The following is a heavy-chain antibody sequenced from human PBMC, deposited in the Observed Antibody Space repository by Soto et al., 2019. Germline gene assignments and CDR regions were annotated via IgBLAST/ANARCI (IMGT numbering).Heavy chain of an antibody. V-gene: IGHV1-69*13. CDR1: GGTFSSYA. J-gene: IGHJ6*02. CDR3: AVFDCSGSLRGAQYYYYGMDV. D-gene: IGHD3-22*01. CDR2: IIPIFGTA. Sequence: SVKVSCKASGGTFSSYAISWVRQAPGQGLEWMGGIIPIFGTANYAQKFQGRVTITADESTSTAYMELSSLRSEDTAVYYCAVFDCSGSLRGAQYYYYGMDVWGQGTTVTVSS.